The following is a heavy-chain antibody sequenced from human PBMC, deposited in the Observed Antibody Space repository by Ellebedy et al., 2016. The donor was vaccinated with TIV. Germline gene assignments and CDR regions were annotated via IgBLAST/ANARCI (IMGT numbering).Heavy chain of an antibody. Sequence: MPSETLSLTCIVPPGSLSTNYWSWVRQPPGKGLEWIAYMFYSGTTNYNPSLKSRVTMSADASKNQVSLNLTSVTAADTAVYYCAIVKRNCGGDCFPLDSWGQGTMVSVS. V-gene: IGHV4-59*01. D-gene: IGHD2-21*02. CDR2: MFYSGTT. CDR1: PGSLSTNY. J-gene: IGHJ3*02. CDR3: AIVKRNCGGDCFPLDS.